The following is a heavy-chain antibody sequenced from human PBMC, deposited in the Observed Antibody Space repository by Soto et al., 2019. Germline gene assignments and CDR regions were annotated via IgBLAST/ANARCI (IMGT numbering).Heavy chain of an antibody. V-gene: IGHV1-18*01. D-gene: IGHD2-8*02. CDR2: ISTYTGNT. Sequence: QVVLVQSGAEVRKPGASVKVSCKASGYNFDTYGISWVRQAPGQGLEWMGWISTYTGNTDYARSLQDRVTMTKYTTSNTAYMELGSLRSDGTAIYFWARDLSGGSADTGGGFWGQGTPGTVSP. CDR3: ARDLSGGSADTGGGF. J-gene: IGHJ4*02. CDR1: GYNFDTYG.